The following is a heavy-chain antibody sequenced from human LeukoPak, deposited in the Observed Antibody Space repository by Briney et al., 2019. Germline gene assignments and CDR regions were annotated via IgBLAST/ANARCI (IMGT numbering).Heavy chain of an antibody. J-gene: IGHJ4*02. CDR1: GGSISSGGYY. Sequence: SETLSLTCTVSGGSISSGGYYWGWIRQPPGKGLEWIGSIYYSGSTYYNPSLKSRVTISVDTSKNQFSLKLSSVTAADTAVYYCAREVVVVVAARGYFDYWGQGTLVTVSS. CDR3: AREVVVVVAARGYFDY. CDR2: IYYSGST. V-gene: IGHV4-39*07. D-gene: IGHD2-15*01.